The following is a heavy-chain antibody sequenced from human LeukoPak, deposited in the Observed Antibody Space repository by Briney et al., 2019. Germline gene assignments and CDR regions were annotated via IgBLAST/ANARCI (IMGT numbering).Heavy chain of an antibody. J-gene: IGHJ4*02. CDR1: GYSFTSYW. D-gene: IGHD3-9*01. CDR2: IYPGDSDT. Sequence: GESLKISCKGSGYSFTSYWIGWVRQMPGKGLEWMGIIYPGDSDTRYSPSFQGQVTISADKSISTAYLQWSSLKASDTAMYYCARLCYDILTGYYPFDYWGQGTLVTVSS. CDR3: ARLCYDILTGYYPFDY. V-gene: IGHV5-51*01.